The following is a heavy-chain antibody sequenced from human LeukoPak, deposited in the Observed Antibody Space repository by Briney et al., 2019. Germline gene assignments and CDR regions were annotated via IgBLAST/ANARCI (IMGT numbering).Heavy chain of an antibody. D-gene: IGHD6-19*01. CDR1: GFTFSSCW. CDR3: ARVPRTVVGTKDAKYFQH. CDR2: INSDGSST. Sequence: PGGSLRLSCTASGFTFSSCWKHWVRQAPGKGLVWVSRINSDGSSTNYADTVKGRFTISRDNAKNTLYLQTNSLRAEDTAVYYCARVPRTVVGTKDAKYFQHWGQGTLVTVSS. V-gene: IGHV3-74*01. J-gene: IGHJ1*01.